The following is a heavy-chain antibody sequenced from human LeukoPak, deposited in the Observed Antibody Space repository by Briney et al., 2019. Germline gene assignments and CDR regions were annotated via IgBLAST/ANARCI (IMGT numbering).Heavy chain of an antibody. CDR1: GGTFYTYS. CDR2: IIPLFGPS. D-gene: IGHD2-2*02. Sequence: ASVKVSCNASGGTFYTYSVSWVRQAPGQGPEWMGRIIPLFGPSDYAQKFQGRVTITTDESTTTAYMELSGLRPEDTAVYYCARIGYCSGTTCYTTANDVWGQGTLVIVSS. V-gene: IGHV1-69*05. J-gene: IGHJ3*01. CDR3: ARIGYCSGTTCYTTANDV.